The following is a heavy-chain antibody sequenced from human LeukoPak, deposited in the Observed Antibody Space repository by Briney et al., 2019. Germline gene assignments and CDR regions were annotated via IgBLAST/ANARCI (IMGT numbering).Heavy chain of an antibody. CDR1: GGSISSYY. CDR2: IYTSGST. V-gene: IGHV4-4*07. J-gene: IGHJ5*02. D-gene: IGHD1-1*01. CDR3: ARVGTTGTTLDP. Sequence: PSETLSLTCTVSGGSISSYYLSWIRQPAGKGLEWIGRIYTSGSTNSNPSLKSRVTMSVDTSKNQFSLQLSSVTAADTAVYYCARVGTTGTTLDPWGQGSLVTVSS.